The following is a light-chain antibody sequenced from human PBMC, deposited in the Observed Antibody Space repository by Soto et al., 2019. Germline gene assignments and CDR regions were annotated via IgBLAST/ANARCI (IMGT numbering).Light chain of an antibody. CDR1: QSVFSN. J-gene: IGKJ1*01. V-gene: IGKV3-15*01. CDR2: GAS. Sequence: EIVMTQSPATLSVSPGGRATLCCRASQSVFSNLAWYQQKPGQAPGLLIYGASTRATGIPARFSGSGSGTEFTLTISSLQSEDFAVYYCQQYNDWPRTFGQGTKVEIK. CDR3: QQYNDWPRT.